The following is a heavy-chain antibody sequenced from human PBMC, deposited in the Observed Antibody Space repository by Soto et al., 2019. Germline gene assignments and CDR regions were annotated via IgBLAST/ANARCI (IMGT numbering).Heavy chain of an antibody. CDR2: IYHRGNT. CDR1: GVSISSGVYY. D-gene: IGHD4-17*01. CDR3: ARAEHGDYLFDV. J-gene: IGHJ4*02. Sequence: PSETLSLTCSVSGVSISSGVYYWTWVRQHPEKGLESIGYIYHRGNTYYSPSLGGRVAISIDTSKNQFSLTLTSVTAADTAVYYCARAEHGDYLFDVWGQGNQVTFSS. V-gene: IGHV4-31*03.